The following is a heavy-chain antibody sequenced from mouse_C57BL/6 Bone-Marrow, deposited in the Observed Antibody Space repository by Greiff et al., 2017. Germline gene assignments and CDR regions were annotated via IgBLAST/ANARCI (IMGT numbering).Heavy chain of an antibody. J-gene: IGHJ2*01. CDR3: AKGYYGSPFDY. D-gene: IGHD1-1*01. CDR2: IYPGDGDT. V-gene: IGHV1-82*01. Sequence: QVQLQQSGPELVKPGASVKISCTASGYAFSSSWMNWVKQRPGKGLEWIGRIYPGDGDTNYTGKFKGKATLTAAKSSSTAYMQLSSLTSEDSAVYFCAKGYYGSPFDYWGQGTTLTVSS. CDR1: GYAFSSSW.